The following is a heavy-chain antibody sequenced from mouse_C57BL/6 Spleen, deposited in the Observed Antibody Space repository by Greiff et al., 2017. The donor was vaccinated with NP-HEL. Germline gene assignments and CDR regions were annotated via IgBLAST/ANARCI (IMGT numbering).Heavy chain of an antibody. CDR2: IYPGDGDT. J-gene: IGHJ4*01. V-gene: IGHV1-82*01. CDR1: GYAFSSSW. D-gene: IGHD2-1*01. Sequence: QVQLQQSGPELVKPGASVKISCKASGYAFSSSWMNWVKQRPGKGLEWIGRIYPGDGDTNYNGKFKGKATLTADKSSSTAYMQLSSLTSEDSAVYFCARGGDGNYFYAMDYWGQGTSVTVSS. CDR3: ARGGDGNYFYAMDY.